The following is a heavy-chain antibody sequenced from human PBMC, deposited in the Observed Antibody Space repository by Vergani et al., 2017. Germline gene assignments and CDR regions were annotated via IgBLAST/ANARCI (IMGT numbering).Heavy chain of an antibody. D-gene: IGHD6-19*01. CDR2: ISWNSGSI. V-gene: IGHV3-9*01. CDR3: ARDGIAVAGTIWFDP. Sequence: EVQLVESGGGLVQPGRSLRLSCAASGFTFDDYAMHWVRQAPGKGLEWVSGISWNSGSIGYADSVKGRFTISRDNAKNSLYLQMNSLRAEDTALYYCARDGIAVAGTIWFDPWGQGTLVTVSS. CDR1: GFTFDDYA. J-gene: IGHJ5*02.